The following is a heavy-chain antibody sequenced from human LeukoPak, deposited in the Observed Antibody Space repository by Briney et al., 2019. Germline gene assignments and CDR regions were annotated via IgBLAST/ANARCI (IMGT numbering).Heavy chain of an antibody. CDR3: ARGYCSSTSCYTHFDY. Sequence: ASVKVSCKASGYTFTGYYIHWMRQAPGQGLEWMGWINPNSGGTNYTQKFQGRVTMTRDTSISTAYMELSRLRSDDTAVYYCARGYCSSTSCYTHFDYWGQGTLVTVSS. J-gene: IGHJ4*02. CDR1: GYTFTGYY. D-gene: IGHD2-2*02. CDR2: INPNSGGT. V-gene: IGHV1-2*02.